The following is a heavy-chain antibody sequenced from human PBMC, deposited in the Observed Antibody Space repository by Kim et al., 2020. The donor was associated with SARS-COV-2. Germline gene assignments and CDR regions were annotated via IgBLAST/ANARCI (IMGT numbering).Heavy chain of an antibody. Sequence: GGSLRLSCTVSGFNFNSYSMNWVRQAPGKGLEWVSYISSSSSTVYYAGSVRGRFTISRGNAKNSLFLQMNSLRDDDTAVYYCARCPLSMTMVRGMITTTLFDYYNMDAWGQGTTVTVSS. CDR2: ISSSSSTV. V-gene: IGHV3-48*02. CDR1: GFNFNSYS. J-gene: IGHJ6*02. CDR3: ARCPLSMTMVRGMITTTLFDYYNMDA. D-gene: IGHD3-10*01.